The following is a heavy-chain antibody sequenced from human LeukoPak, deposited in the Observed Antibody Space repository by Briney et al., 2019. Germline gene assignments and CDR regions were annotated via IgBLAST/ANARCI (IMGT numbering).Heavy chain of an antibody. V-gene: IGHV1-69*06. CDR2: IIPIFGTA. D-gene: IGHD4-17*01. J-gene: IGHJ4*02. CDR3: ARDQEDYGAADY. CDR1: GGTFSSYA. Sequence: ASVKVSCKASGGTFSSYAISWVRQAPGQGLEWMGGIIPIFGTANYAQKFQGRVTITADKSTSTAYMELSSLRSEDTAVYYCARDQEDYGAADYWGQGTLVTVSS.